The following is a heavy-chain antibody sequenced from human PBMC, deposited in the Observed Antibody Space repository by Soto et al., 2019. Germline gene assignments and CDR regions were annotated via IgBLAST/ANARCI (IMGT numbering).Heavy chain of an antibody. CDR2: ISAYNGNT. CDR3: ARDSPIVLVPATHDY. CDR1: GYTFTSYG. J-gene: IGHJ4*02. Sequence: QVQLVQSGAEVKKPGASVKVSCKASGYTFTSYGISWVRQAPGQGLEWMGWISAYNGNTNYAQKLQGRVTMTTDTYTSTAYMELRSLRSDDKAVYYCARDSPIVLVPATHDYWGQGTLVTVSS. D-gene: IGHD2-2*01. V-gene: IGHV1-18*01.